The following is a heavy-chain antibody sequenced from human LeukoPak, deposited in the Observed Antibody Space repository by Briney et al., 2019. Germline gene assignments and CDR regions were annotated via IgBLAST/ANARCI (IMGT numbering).Heavy chain of an antibody. CDR1: GGSFSGYY. CDR2: INHSGST. CDR3: ARLSSSSEHSPKYYFDDMDV. D-gene: IGHD6-6*01. Sequence: SETLSLTCAVYGGSFSGYYWSWIRQPPGKGLEWIGEINHSGSTNYNPSLKSRVTISVDTSKNQFSLKLSSVTAADTAVYYCARLSSSSEHSPKYYFDDMDVLGKGTTVTVSS. V-gene: IGHV4-34*01. J-gene: IGHJ6*03.